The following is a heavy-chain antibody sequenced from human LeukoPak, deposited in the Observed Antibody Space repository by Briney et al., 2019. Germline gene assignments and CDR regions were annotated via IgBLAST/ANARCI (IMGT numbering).Heavy chain of an antibody. D-gene: IGHD3-22*01. CDR2: ISYDGSNK. V-gene: IGHV3-30*03. CDR1: GFTFSSYS. J-gene: IGHJ4*02. Sequence: GGSLRLSCAASGFTFSSYSMNWVRQAPGKGLEWVAVISYDGSNKYYADSVKGRFTISRDNSKNTLYLQMNSLRAEDTAVYYCARDRAWDYDSSGYYYDYWGQGTLVTVSS. CDR3: ARDRAWDYDSSGYYYDY.